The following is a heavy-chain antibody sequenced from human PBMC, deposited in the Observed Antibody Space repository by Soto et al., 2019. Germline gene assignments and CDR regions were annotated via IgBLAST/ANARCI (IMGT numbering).Heavy chain of an antibody. CDR2: IIPIFGTA. V-gene: IGHV1-69*13. CDR3: ARGYGLGSPFDY. D-gene: IGHD3-10*01. CDR1: GGTLSSYA. J-gene: IGHJ4*02. Sequence: SVKVSCKASGGTLSSYAISWVRQAPGQGLEWMGGIIPIFGTANYAQKFQGRVTITADESTSTAYRELSSLRYEDTAVYYCARGYGLGSPFDYWGQGTLVTVSS.